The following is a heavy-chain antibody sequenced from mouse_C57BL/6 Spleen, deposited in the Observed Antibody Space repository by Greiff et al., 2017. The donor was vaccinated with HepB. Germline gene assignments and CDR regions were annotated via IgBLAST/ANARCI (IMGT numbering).Heavy chain of an antibody. Sequence: VQLQQSGAELVKPGASVKMSCKASGYTFTSYWITWVKQRPGQGLEWIGDIYPGSGGTNYNEKFKSKATLTVDTSSSTAYMQLSSLTSEDSAVYSGAAEGSGYAWGQGTTLTVSS. CDR1: GYTFTSYW. D-gene: IGHD3-2*02. CDR3: AAEGSGYA. V-gene: IGHV1-55*01. J-gene: IGHJ2*01. CDR2: IYPGSGGT.